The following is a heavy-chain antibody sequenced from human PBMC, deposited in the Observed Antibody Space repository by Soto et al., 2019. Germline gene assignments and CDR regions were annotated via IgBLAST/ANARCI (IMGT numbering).Heavy chain of an antibody. CDR3: ARVSRSSSWYNYYYYGMDV. D-gene: IGHD6-13*01. CDR1: GGTFSSYA. Sequence: SVKVSCKASGGTFSSYAISWVRQAPGQGLEWMGGIIPIFGTANYAQKFQGRVTITADESTSTAYMELSGLRSEDTAVYYCARVSRSSSWYNYYYYGMDVWGQGTTVTVSS. J-gene: IGHJ6*02. CDR2: IIPIFGTA. V-gene: IGHV1-69*13.